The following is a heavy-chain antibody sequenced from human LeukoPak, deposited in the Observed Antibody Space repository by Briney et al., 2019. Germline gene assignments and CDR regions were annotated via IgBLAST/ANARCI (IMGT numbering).Heavy chain of an antibody. J-gene: IGHJ3*02. CDR1: GFTFNDYY. V-gene: IGHV3-11*01. CDR3: ARGSDWNAFDS. Sequence: GGSLRLSCAARGFTFNDYYMSWIRQAPGKGLEWVSYISSRGRTIYYADSVKGRFTISRDNGENSLYLRMNSLRVEDTALYYCARGSDWNAFDSWGQGTVVTVSS. CDR2: ISSRGRTI. D-gene: IGHD3/OR15-3a*01.